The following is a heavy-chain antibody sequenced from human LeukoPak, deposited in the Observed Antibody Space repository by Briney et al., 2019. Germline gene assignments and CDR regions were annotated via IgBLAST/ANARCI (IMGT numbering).Heavy chain of an antibody. V-gene: IGHV4-34*01. J-gene: IGHJ6*02. Sequence: SETLSLTCAVYGGSFSGYHWSWIRQPPGKGLEWIGSIYYSGRTYYNPSLKSRVTISVDTSKNQFSLKLTSVTAADTAVYYCARSAYSGDLPYGLDVWGQGTTVNVSS. D-gene: IGHD4-17*01. CDR1: GGSFSGYH. CDR3: ARSAYSGDLPYGLDV. CDR2: IYYSGRT.